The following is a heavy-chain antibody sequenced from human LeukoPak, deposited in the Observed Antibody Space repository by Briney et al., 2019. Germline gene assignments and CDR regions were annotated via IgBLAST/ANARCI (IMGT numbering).Heavy chain of an antibody. CDR2: IIPIFGTA. Sequence: ASVKVSCKASGYTFTGFYMHWVRQAPGQGLEWMGGIIPIFGTANYAQKFQGRVTITADESTSTAYMELSSLRSEDTAVYYCARDIFNVTGDYWGQGTLVTVSS. CDR3: ARDIFNVTGDY. J-gene: IGHJ4*02. V-gene: IGHV1-69*01. D-gene: IGHD3-10*01. CDR1: GYTFTGFY.